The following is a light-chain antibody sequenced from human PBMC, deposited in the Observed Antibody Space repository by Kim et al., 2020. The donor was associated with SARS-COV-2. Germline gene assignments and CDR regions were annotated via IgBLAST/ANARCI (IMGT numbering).Light chain of an antibody. CDR1: SSNIGSKT. CDR2: SNN. V-gene: IGLV1-44*01. CDR3: AAWDDSLNGPV. J-gene: IGLJ3*02. Sequence: GQRVTISCSGSSSNIGSKTVTWYQHLPGTAPTLLIYSNNQRPSGAPDRFSGSKSGTSASLAISGLQSEDEADYYCAAWDDSLNGPVFGGGTQLTVL.